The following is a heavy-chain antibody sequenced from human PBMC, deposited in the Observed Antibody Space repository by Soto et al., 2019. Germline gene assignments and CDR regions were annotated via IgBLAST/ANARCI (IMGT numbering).Heavy chain of an antibody. V-gene: IGHV4-59*01. D-gene: IGHD6-6*01. CDR3: AGCIAARPYGYYGMDV. CDR2: IYYSGST. J-gene: IGHJ6*02. Sequence: KASETLSLTCTVSGGSISSYYWSWIRQPPGKGLEWIGYIYYSGSTNYNPSLKSRVTISVDTSKNQFSLKLSSVTAADTAVYYCAGCIAARPYGYYGMDVWGQGTTVTVSS. CDR1: GGSISSYY.